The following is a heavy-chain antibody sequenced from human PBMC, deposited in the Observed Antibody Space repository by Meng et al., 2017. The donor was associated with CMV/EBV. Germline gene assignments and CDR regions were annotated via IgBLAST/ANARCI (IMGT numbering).Heavy chain of an antibody. CDR2: INHSGST. V-gene: IGHV4-34*01. J-gene: IGHJ2*01. D-gene: IGHD6-13*01. CDR3: ARAGSSSWSTCYWYVDL. CDR1: GGSYRGYY. Sequence: GELQESGLGLGKPSEALYLTCAVYGGSYRGYYWSRIRQSPGKGLEWIGEINHSGSTNYNPSLKSRGTISVDTSKNLGSLKLSSVSTADTAVYYCARAGSSSWSTCYWYVDLWGRGTLVTVSS.